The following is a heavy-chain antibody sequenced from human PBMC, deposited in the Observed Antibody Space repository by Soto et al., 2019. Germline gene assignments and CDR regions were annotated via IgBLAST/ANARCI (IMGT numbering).Heavy chain of an antibody. D-gene: IGHD5-18*01. CDR2: IYNRGIT. J-gene: IGHJ5*02. CDR1: GGSINGGGYY. V-gene: IGHV4-31*03. Sequence: QVQLQESGPGLVKPSQTLSLTCTVPGGSINGGGYYWTWIRQHPGKGLEWFGNIYNRGITYYNPFLEGRISISLDTSKNQFSLKVTSVTAADSAVYYCARGRGYSYQNFFDLLGQGIRVTVSS. CDR3: ARGRGYSYQNFFDL.